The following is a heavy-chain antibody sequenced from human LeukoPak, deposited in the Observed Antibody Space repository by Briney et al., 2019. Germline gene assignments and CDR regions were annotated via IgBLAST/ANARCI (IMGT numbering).Heavy chain of an antibody. D-gene: IGHD6-25*01. J-gene: IGHJ4*02. CDR1: EYSFTTYW. V-gene: IGHV5-51*01. CDR3: SRHKLEREMTDY. Sequence: GESLKISCKTSEYSFTTYWIGWVRQMSGKGLEWMGIINPGDSETRYNPSFQGQVTISVDKSINTAYLQWSRLKASDTAMYFCSRHKLEREMTDYWGQVTLVTVSS. CDR2: INPGDSET.